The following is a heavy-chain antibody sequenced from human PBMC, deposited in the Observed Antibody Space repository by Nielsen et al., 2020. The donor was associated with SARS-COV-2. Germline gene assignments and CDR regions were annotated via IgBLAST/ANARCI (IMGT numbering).Heavy chain of an antibody. CDR3: ARDMRVPAARPYYYYGMDV. J-gene: IGHJ6*02. CDR1: GFTFSDYY. V-gene: IGHV3-11*05. CDR2: ISSSSSYT. Sequence: GESLKISCAASGFTFSDYYMSWIRQAPGKGLEWVSYISSSSSYTNYADSVKGRFTISRDNAKNSLYLQMNSLRAEDTAVYYCARDMRVPAARPYYYYGMDVWGQGTTVTVSS. D-gene: IGHD2-2*01.